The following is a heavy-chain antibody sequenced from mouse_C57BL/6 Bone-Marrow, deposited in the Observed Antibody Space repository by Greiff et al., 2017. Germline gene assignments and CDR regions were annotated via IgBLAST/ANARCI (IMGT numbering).Heavy chain of an antibody. CDR3: AYYYGSAGWYFDV. Sequence: VKLQESGAELARPGASVKLSCKASGYTFTSYGISWVKQRTGQGLEWIGEIYPRSGNTYYNEKFKGKATLTADKSSSTAYMELRSLTSEDSAVYFCAYYYGSAGWYFDVWGTGTTVTVSS. CDR1: GYTFTSYG. V-gene: IGHV1-81*01. D-gene: IGHD1-1*01. CDR2: IYPRSGNT. J-gene: IGHJ1*03.